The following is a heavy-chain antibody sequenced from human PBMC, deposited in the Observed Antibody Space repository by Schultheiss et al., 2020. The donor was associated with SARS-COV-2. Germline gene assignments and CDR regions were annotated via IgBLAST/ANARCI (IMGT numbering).Heavy chain of an antibody. V-gene: IGHV3-23*01. D-gene: IGHD4-11*01. Sequence: GESLKISCVASGFRFSSYWMHWVRQAPGKGLVWVSAISGSGGSTYYADSVKGRFTISRDNSKNTLYLQMNSLRAEDTAVYYCARPQRPYSNFYGMDVWGQGTTVTVSS. CDR3: ARPQRPYSNFYGMDV. CDR1: GFRFSSYW. J-gene: IGHJ6*02. CDR2: ISGSGGST.